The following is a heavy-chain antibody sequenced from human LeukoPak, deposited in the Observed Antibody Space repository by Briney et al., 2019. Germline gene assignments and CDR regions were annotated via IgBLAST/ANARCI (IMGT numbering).Heavy chain of an antibody. CDR3: AKDFEGANLRLRAFDI. J-gene: IGHJ3*02. CDR1: GFAFGSEA. D-gene: IGHD1-26*01. Sequence: PGGSLRLSCAVSGFAFGSEAMSWVRQAPGKGLEWVSGISAGGGSTYYADSVKGRFTISRDNSKNTLYLQMNSLRAEDTAVFYCAKDFEGANLRLRAFDIWGQGTMVTVSS. V-gene: IGHV3-23*01. CDR2: ISAGGGST.